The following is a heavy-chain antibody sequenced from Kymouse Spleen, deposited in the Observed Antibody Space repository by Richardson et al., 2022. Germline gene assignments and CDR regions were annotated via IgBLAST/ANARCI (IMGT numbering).Heavy chain of an antibody. J-gene: IGHJ6*02. V-gene: IGHV3-23*04. CDR1: GFTFSSYA. Sequence: EVQLVESGGGLVQPGGSLRLSCAASGFTFSSYAMSWVRQAPGKGLEWVSAISGSGGSTYYADSVKGRFTISRDNSKNTLYLQMNSLRAEDTAVYYCAKGGSGGSGSYYNPRYYGMDVWGQGTTVTVSS. D-gene: IGHD3-10*01. CDR3: AKGGSGGSGSYYNPRYYGMDV. CDR2: ISGSGGST.